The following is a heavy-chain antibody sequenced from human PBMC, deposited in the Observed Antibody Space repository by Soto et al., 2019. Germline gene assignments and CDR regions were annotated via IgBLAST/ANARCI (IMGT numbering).Heavy chain of an antibody. J-gene: IGHJ5*02. CDR3: ARSVFP. CDR2: IYYSGST. Sequence: QVQLQESGPGLVKPSQTLSLTCTVSGGSISSGGYYCTWIRQHPGKGLEWIGYIYYSGSTYYNPSFKSRVTISVDTSKNQVYLKLSSVPAADTAVYYCARSVFPWGQGTLVTVAS. CDR1: GGSISSGGYY. V-gene: IGHV4-31*03.